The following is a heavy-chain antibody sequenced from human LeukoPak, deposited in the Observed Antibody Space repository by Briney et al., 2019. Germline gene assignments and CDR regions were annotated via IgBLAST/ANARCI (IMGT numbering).Heavy chain of an antibody. CDR2: INHSGST. Sequence: SETLSLTCAVYGGSFSGYYWSWIRQPPGKGLEWIGEINHSGSTNYNPSLKSRVTISVDTSKNQSSLKLSSVTAADTAVYYCARAIAAAGYFDYWGQGTLVTVSS. V-gene: IGHV4-34*01. D-gene: IGHD6-13*01. CDR1: GGSFSGYY. J-gene: IGHJ4*02. CDR3: ARAIAAAGYFDY.